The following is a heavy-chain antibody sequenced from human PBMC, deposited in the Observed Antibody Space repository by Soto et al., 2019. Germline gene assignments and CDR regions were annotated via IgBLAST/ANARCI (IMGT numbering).Heavy chain of an antibody. CDR2: LSNDGSNN. D-gene: IGHD3-9*01. J-gene: IGHJ5*01. V-gene: IGHV3-30-3*01. CDR3: VFFFPPKRAYEIAARSRHS. Sequence: GKGREWLAVLSNDGSNNYYAASVKGRFTISRDKSQNTLYLHMNSLRPDATAVYYCVFFFPPKRAYEIAARSRHSW.